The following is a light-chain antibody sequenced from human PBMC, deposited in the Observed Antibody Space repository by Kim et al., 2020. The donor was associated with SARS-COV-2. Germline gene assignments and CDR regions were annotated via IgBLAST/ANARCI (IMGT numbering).Light chain of an antibody. CDR1: NLGQKY. Sequence: SYELTQPPSVSVSPGQTARITCSGHNLGQKYACWYQQKPGHSPVLVIFQDNKRPSGIPERFSGSNSGNTATLTISGTQALDEADYYCQAWDSTTHVFGPG. CDR2: QDN. CDR3: QAWDSTTHV. V-gene: IGLV3-1*01. J-gene: IGLJ1*01.